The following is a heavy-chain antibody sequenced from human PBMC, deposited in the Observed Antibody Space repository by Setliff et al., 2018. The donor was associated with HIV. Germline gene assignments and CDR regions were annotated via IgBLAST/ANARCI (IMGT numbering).Heavy chain of an antibody. CDR3: AKAKTQL. Sequence: GGSLRLSCAASGFTFSNYAMGWVRQVPGKGLEWVASISNSGRTTYYADSVKGRFTISRDNSKNTLYLQMNSLRAGDTATYYCAKAKTQLWGQGTLVTVSS. D-gene: IGHD6-13*01. CDR1: GFTFSNYA. CDR2: ISNSGRTT. V-gene: IGHV3-23*01. J-gene: IGHJ4*02.